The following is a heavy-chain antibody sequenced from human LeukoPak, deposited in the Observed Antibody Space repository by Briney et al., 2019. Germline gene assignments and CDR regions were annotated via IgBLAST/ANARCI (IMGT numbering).Heavy chain of an antibody. CDR1: GFTFSSDS. Sequence: PGGSLRLSCTASGFTFSSDSMTWVRQAPGKGLGGGSAISGSAVITFYADSVKGRFTISRDNSKNTLYLQMNSLRTEDTALYYCAKSRLSGINDAFDIWGQGTMVTVSS. CDR3: AKSRLSGINDAFDI. D-gene: IGHD3-3*01. V-gene: IGHV3-23*01. J-gene: IGHJ3*02. CDR2: ISGSAVIT.